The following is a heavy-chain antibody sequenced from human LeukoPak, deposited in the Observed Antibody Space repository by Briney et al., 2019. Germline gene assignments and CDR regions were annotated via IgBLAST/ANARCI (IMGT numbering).Heavy chain of an antibody. CDR1: GFTFSRYW. J-gene: IGHJ4*02. V-gene: IGHV3-7*01. CDR3: ARQRYSDY. Sequence: GGSLRLSCAASGFTFSRYWMTWVRQAPGKGLEWVANIKEDGSENSYVESVKGRFTISRDNAKNSLYLRLNSLRAEDTAVYFCARQRYSDYWGQGTLVTVSS. D-gene: IGHD1-1*01. CDR2: IKEDGSEN.